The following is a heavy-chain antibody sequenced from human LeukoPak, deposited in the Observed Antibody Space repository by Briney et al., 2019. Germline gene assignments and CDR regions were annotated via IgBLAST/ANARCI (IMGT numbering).Heavy chain of an antibody. Sequence: SQTLSLTCTVSGGSISSYYWSWIRQPPGKGLEWIGYIYYSGSTNYNPSLKSRVTISVDTSKNQFSLKLSSVTAADTAVYYCARHLVLAALELYYFDYWGQGTLVTVSS. D-gene: IGHD3-3*02. V-gene: IGHV4-59*08. CDR2: IYYSGST. CDR3: ARHLVLAALELYYFDY. CDR1: GGSISSYY. J-gene: IGHJ4*02.